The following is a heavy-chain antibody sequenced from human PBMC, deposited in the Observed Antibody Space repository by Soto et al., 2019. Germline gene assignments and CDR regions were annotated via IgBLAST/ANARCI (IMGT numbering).Heavy chain of an antibody. CDR1: GFTFSISD. J-gene: IGHJ4*02. CDR3: VRDRSVAGTGEFDF. CDR2: IGGAGDT. D-gene: IGHD6-19*01. V-gene: IGHV3-13*01. Sequence: GGSLRLSCAASGFTFSISDMHWVRQRPGGGLEWVSGIGGAGDTYYLGSVQGRFTISRDNANNSLYLQMNSLRAEDSALYYCVRDRSVAGTGEFDFWGQGTPVTVSS.